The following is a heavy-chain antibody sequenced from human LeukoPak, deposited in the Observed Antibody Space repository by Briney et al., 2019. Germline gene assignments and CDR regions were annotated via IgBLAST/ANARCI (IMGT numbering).Heavy chain of an antibody. CDR3: TSERVSTTPQQNY. CDR1: GFTFNTFW. D-gene: IGHD5/OR15-5a*01. CDR2: IRSKANSYAT. Sequence: PGGSLRLSCAASGFTFNTFWMSWVRQASGKGLEWVGRIRSKANSYATAYAASVKGRFTISRDDSKNTAYLQMNSLKTEDTAVYYCTSERVSTTPQQNYWGQGTLVTVSS. J-gene: IGHJ4*02. V-gene: IGHV3-73*01.